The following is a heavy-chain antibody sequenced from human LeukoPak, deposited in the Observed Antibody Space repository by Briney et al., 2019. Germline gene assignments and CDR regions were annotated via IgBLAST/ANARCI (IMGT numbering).Heavy chain of an antibody. CDR1: GGTFSSYA. D-gene: IGHD2-2*01. CDR3: ARDGCSSTSCYRGPYYYYYMDV. V-gene: IGHV1-69*05. Sequence: ASVKVSCKASGGTFSSYAISWVRQAPGQGLEWMGGNIPIFGTANYAQKFQGRVTITTDESTSTAYMELSSLRSEDTAVYYCARDGCSSTSCYRGPYYYYYMDVWGKGTTVTVSS. CDR2: NIPIFGTA. J-gene: IGHJ6*03.